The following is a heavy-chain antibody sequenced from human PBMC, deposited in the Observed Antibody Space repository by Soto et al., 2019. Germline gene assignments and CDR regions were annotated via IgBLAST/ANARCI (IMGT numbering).Heavy chain of an antibody. CDR1: GFTFSSYA. V-gene: IGHV3-23*01. CDR3: PRKRAVRGPLEN. D-gene: IGHD3-3*01. CDR2: ISTSGGDT. Sequence: EVQLLESGGGLVQPGGSLRLSCAASGFTFSSYAMSWVRQAPGKGLEWVSGISTSGGDTPYADSVKGRFTISRDNSKNPWHLQMKNLGAGDRPVYNWPRKRAVRGPLENGGRETLFTFPS. J-gene: IGHJ4*02.